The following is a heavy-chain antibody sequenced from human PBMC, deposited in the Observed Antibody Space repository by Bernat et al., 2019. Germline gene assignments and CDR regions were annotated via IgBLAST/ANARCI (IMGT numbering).Heavy chain of an antibody. CDR2: IYYSGST. V-gene: IGHV4-59*01. D-gene: IGHD3-22*01. CDR3: ARAVPYYYDSSGYYYGETDSYYFDY. Sequence: QVQLQESGPGLVKPSETLSLTCTVSGGSISSYYWSWIRQPPGKGLEWIGYIYYSGSTNYNPSLKSRVTISVDTSKNQFSLKLSSVTAADMAVYYCARAVPYYYDSSGYYYGETDSYYFDYWGQGTLVTVSS. J-gene: IGHJ4*02. CDR1: GGSISSYY.